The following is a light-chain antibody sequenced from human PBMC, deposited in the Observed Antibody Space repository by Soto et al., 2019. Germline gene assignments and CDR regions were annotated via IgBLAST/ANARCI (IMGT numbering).Light chain of an antibody. J-gene: IGKJ1*01. CDR1: QSVSSSY. CDR2: GAS. V-gene: IGKV3-20*01. Sequence: EIVLTQSPGTLSLSPVERATLSCRASQSVSSSYLAWYQQKSGQAPRLLIYGASNRATGIPDRFSGSGSGTDFTLTISRLEPEDFAVYYCQQYGRSSWTFGQGTKVDIK. CDR3: QQYGRSSWT.